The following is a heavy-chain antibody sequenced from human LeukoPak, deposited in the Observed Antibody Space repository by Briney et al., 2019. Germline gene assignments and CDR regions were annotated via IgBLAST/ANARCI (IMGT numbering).Heavy chain of an antibody. CDR3: AKSFGPGSFFDY. V-gene: IGHV3-23*01. CDR2: IGGNGGDT. J-gene: IGHJ4*02. CDR1: GFSFSSYA. Sequence: PGGSLRLSCAASGFSFSSYAMSWVRQAPGKGLEWVSAIGGNGGDTYYADSVKGRFTISRDNSKNTLFLQMSTLRAEDTAVYYCAKSFGPGSFFDYWGQGTLVTVSS. D-gene: IGHD3-10*01.